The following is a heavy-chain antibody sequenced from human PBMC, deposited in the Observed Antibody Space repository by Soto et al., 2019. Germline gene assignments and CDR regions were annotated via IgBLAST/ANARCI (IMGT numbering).Heavy chain of an antibody. CDR3: ASSARHPGHFLHYTGMDV. J-gene: IGHJ6*02. CDR2: VYTSDYT. D-gene: IGHD3-10*01. V-gene: IGHV4-4*08. Sequence: PSETLSLTCSVSGASIRSYYWHWIRQPPGKGLEWIGYVYTSDYTRYSSSLKSRVTISVDTSKSQFYLRLNSVTAADTAVYYCASSARHPGHFLHYTGMDVWAQGTTVTVSS. CDR1: GASIRSYY.